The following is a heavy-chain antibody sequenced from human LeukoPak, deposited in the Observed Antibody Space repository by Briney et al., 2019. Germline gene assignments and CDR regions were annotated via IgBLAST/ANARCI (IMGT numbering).Heavy chain of an antibody. Sequence: GASVKVSCKASGYTFTGYYMHWVRQAPGQGLEWMGWINPNSGGTNYAQKFQGRVTMTRDTSISTAYMELSRLRSDDTAVYYCARGEAAARTYYYYYMDVWGKGTTVTVSS. CDR1: GYTFTGYY. D-gene: IGHD6-13*01. V-gene: IGHV1-2*02. J-gene: IGHJ6*03. CDR3: ARGEAAARTYYYYYMDV. CDR2: INPNSGGT.